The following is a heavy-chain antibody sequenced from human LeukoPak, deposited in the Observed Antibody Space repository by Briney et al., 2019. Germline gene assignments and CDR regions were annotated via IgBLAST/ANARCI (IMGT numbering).Heavy chain of an antibody. CDR1: GGSISSGDYY. CDR2: IYYSGST. V-gene: IGHV4-30-4*01. Sequence: PSQTLSLTCTVSGGSISSGDYYWSWIRQPPGKGLEWIGYIYYSGSTYYNPSLKSRVTISVDTSKNQFSLKLSSVTAADTAVYYCARDPRITMVRGVILAFDIWGQGTMVTVSS. D-gene: IGHD3-10*01. CDR3: ARDPRITMVRGVILAFDI. J-gene: IGHJ3*02.